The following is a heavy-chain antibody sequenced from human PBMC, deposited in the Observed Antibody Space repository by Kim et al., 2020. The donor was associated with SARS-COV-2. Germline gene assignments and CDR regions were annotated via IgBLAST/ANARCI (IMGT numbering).Heavy chain of an antibody. CDR1: GFTFSSYA. D-gene: IGHD2-15*01. CDR2: ISASGDGT. CDR3: AKDRVSGGSRFHMDV. V-gene: IGHV3-23*01. Sequence: GGSLRLSCAASGFTFSSYAMSWVRQAPGRGLEWVSAISASGDGTYYADSVQGRFTISRDNSKNTLFLQMSSLRAEDTAVYYCAKDRVSGGSRFHMDVWG. J-gene: IGHJ6*02.